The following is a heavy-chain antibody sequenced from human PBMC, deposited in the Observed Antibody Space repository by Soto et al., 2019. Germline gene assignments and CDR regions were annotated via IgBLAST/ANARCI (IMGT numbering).Heavy chain of an antibody. V-gene: IGHV3-23*01. CDR2: ISSSGGST. CDR1: GFTFSNYA. J-gene: IGHJ6*02. D-gene: IGHD3-10*01. Sequence: EVQLLESGGGLVQPGGSLRLSCAASGFTFSNYAMSWVRQAPGRGPEWVSGISSSGGSTYYADSVKGRFTISRDHSKNTLSLQMNSLRAEDTAVYYCARGGTPANEYYGMDVWGQGTTVTVSS. CDR3: ARGGTPANEYYGMDV.